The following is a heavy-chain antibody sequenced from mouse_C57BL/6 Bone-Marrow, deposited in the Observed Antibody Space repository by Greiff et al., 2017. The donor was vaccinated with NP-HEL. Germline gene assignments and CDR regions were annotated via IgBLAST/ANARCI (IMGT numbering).Heavy chain of an antibody. Sequence: VQLVESGAELARPGASVKLSCKASGYTFTSYGISWVKQRTGQGLEWIGEIYPRSGNTYYNEKFKGKATLTADKSSSTAYMELRSLTSEDSAVYFCAFDYYGSSNYYAMDYWGQGTSVTVSS. CDR1: GYTFTSYG. J-gene: IGHJ4*01. CDR2: IYPRSGNT. V-gene: IGHV1-81*01. CDR3: AFDYYGSSNYYAMDY. D-gene: IGHD1-1*01.